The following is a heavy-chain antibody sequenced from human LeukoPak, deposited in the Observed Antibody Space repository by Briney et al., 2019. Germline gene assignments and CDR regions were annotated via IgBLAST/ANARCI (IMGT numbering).Heavy chain of an antibody. J-gene: IGHJ4*02. Sequence: SQTLSLTCAIPGDSVSSNSAAWNWIRQSPSRGLEWLGRTYYRSKWYSYYAASVKSRITINPDTSKNQFSLQLKSVTPEDTAVYYCAGMVGLVSDYWGQGTLVTVSS. D-gene: IGHD3-10*01. CDR1: GDSVSSNSAA. CDR2: TYYRSKWYS. CDR3: AGMVGLVSDY. V-gene: IGHV6-1*01.